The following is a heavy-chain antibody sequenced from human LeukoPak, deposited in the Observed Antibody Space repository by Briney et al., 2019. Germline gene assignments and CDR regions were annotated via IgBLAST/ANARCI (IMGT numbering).Heavy chain of an antibody. CDR2: IWYDGSNK. J-gene: IGHJ4*02. CDR3: ARVDYYDSSGYGKLDY. CDR1: GFTFSSYG. D-gene: IGHD3-22*01. Sequence: QPGRSLRLSCAASGFTFSSYGMRWVRQAPGKGLEWVAVIWYDGSNKYYADSVKGRFTISRDNSKNTLYLQMNSQRAEDTAVYYCARVDYYDSSGYGKLDYWGQGTLVTVSS. V-gene: IGHV3-33*01.